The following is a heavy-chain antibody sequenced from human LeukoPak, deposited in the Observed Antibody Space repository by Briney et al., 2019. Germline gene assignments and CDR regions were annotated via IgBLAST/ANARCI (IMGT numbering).Heavy chain of an antibody. Sequence: GGSLRLSCAASGFTFSSYSMNWVRQAPGKGLEWVSSISSSSSYIYYADSVKGRFTISRDNAKNSLYLQMNSLRAEDTAVYYCAGEWELDVFDYWGQGTLVTVSS. CDR3: AGEWELDVFDY. CDR2: ISSSSSYI. J-gene: IGHJ4*02. V-gene: IGHV3-21*01. D-gene: IGHD1-26*01. CDR1: GFTFSSYS.